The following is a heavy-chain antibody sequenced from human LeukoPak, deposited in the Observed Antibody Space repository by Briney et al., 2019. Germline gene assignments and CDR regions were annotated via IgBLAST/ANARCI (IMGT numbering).Heavy chain of an antibody. CDR2: INHSGST. D-gene: IGHD6-13*01. V-gene: IGHV4-34*01. J-gene: IGHJ4*02. Sequence: PSETLSLTCAVYGGSFSGYYWSWIRQPPGKGLEWIGEINHSGSTNYNPSLKSRVTISVDTSKNQFSLKLSSVTAADTAVYYCAGGARPYSSSCGYWGQGTLVTVSS. CDR1: GGSFSGYY. CDR3: AGGARPYSSSCGY.